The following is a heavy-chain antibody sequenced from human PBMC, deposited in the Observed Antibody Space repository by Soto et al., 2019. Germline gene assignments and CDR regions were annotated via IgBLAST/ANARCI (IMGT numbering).Heavy chain of an antibody. CDR3: ARMGGYCSGGSCYGRYSMDV. Sequence: ASVKVSCKASGYTFTSYYMHWVRQAPGQGLEWMGIINPSGGSTSYAQEFQGRVTMTRDTSTSTVYMELSSLRSEDTAVYYCARMGGYCSGGSCYGRYSMDVWGQGTTVTV. V-gene: IGHV1-46*01. CDR1: GYTFTSYY. J-gene: IGHJ6*02. CDR2: INPSGGST. D-gene: IGHD2-15*01.